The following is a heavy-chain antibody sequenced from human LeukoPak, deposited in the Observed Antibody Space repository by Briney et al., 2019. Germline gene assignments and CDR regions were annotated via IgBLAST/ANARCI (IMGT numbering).Heavy chain of an antibody. CDR2: IIPIFGTA. CDR1: GGTFSSYA. V-gene: IGHV1-69*13. J-gene: IGHJ3*02. Sequence: SVKVSCKASGGTFSSYAISWVRQAPGQGLEWMGGIIPIFGTANYAQKFQGRVTITADESTSTAYMELSSLGSEDTAVYYCAREYSSSWLDAFDIWGQGTMVTVSS. CDR3: AREYSSSWLDAFDI. D-gene: IGHD6-13*01.